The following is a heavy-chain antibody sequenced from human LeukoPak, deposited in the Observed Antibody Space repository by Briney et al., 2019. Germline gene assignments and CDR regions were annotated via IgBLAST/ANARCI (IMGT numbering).Heavy chain of an antibody. V-gene: IGHV6-1*01. J-gene: IGHJ3*02. CDR3: ARSLGAEVFDI. CDR2: TYYRSKWYN. D-gene: IGHD3-16*01. Sequence: SQPLSLTSAISGDSVSSNSAAWNWIRRSPSSGLEWLGRTYYRSKWYNDYAVSVKSRITINPDTSKNQFSLQLSSVTPEDTAVYYCARSLGAEVFDIWGQGTMVTVSS. CDR1: GDSVSSNSAA.